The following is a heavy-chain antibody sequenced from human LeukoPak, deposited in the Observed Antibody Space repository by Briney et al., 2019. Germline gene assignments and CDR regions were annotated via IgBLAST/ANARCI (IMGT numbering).Heavy chain of an antibody. V-gene: IGHV4-31*03. CDR2: IYYSGST. D-gene: IGHD2-2*01. Sequence: SETLSLTCTVSGGSISSGGYYWSWIRQHPGKGLEWIGYIYYSGSTYYNPSLKSRVTISVDTSKNQFSLKLSSVTAADTAVYYCARVRNVVVPAANYVDYWGQGTLVTVSS. CDR1: GGSISSGGYY. CDR3: ARVRNVVVPAANYVDY. J-gene: IGHJ4*02.